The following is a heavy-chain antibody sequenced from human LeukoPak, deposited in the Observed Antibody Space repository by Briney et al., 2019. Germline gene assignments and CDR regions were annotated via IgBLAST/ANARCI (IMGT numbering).Heavy chain of an antibody. V-gene: IGHV3-33*01. J-gene: IGHJ4*02. CDR2: IWDDGGNK. CDR3: ARDRDSSDWYNEVVDY. Sequence: GGSLRLSCAASGFTFTNYAMHWVRQAPGKGLEWVAVIWDDGGNKFYADSVKGRFTTSRDNSKNTLYLQMNSLRAEDTAVYYGARDRDSSDWYNEVVDYWGQGTLVTVSS. D-gene: IGHD6-19*01. CDR1: GFTFTNYA.